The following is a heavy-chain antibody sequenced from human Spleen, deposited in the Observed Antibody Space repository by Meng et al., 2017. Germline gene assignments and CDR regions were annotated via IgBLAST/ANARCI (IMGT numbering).Heavy chain of an antibody. J-gene: IGHJ4*02. CDR2: IYSGGST. CDR1: GFTVSSNY. CDR3: AREGRGYCSGGSCYSGDY. D-gene: IGHD2-15*01. V-gene: IGHV3-66*02. Sequence: GESLKISCAASGFTVSSNYMSWVRQAPGKGLEWVSVIYSGGSTYYADSVKGRFTISRDNSKNTLYPQMNSLRAEDTAVYYCAREGRGYCSGGSCYSGDYWGQGTLVTVSS.